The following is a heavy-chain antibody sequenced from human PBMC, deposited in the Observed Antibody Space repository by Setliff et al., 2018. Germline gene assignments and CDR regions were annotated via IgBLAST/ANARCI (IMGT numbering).Heavy chain of an antibody. D-gene: IGHD1-1*01. CDR2: INHSGTT. CDR3: ARDMGQPYYFES. V-gene: IGHV4-34*01. Sequence: SETLSLTCTVYGVSFSDYYWGWVRQSPGKGLDWIGEINHSGTTNYDPSLEGRISISVDTSKRQFSLKLTSVTAADMAVYYCARDMGQPYYFESWGLGTLVTVSS. J-gene: IGHJ4*02. CDR1: GVSFSDYY.